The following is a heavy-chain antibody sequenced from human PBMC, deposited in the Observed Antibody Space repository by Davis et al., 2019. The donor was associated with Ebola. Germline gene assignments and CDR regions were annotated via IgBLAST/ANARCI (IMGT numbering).Heavy chain of an antibody. CDR1: GGSISSGDYY. D-gene: IGHD3-3*01. CDR3: ASGGGFLEWLLSPIDY. J-gene: IGHJ4*02. Sequence: SETLSLTCTVSGGSISSGDYYWSWIRQPPGKGLEWIGYIYYSGSTYYNPSLKSRVTISVDTSKNQFSLKLSSVTAADTAVYYCASGGGFLEWLLSPIDYWGQGTLVTVSS. CDR2: IYYSGST. V-gene: IGHV4-30-4*01.